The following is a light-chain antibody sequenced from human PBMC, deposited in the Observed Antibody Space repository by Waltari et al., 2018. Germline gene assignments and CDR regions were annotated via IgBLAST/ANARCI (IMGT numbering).Light chain of an antibody. Sequence: QLVLTQSPSASASLGASVTLTCTLSSGHSTNVIAWLQKRPEKGPRFVMKVNRDGSHSKGDEIPDRFSGSSSGAERYLTISSLQSEDEADYYCQTGGHGTWVFGGGTKLTVL. CDR1: SGHSTNV. V-gene: IGLV4-69*01. CDR3: QTGGHGTWV. CDR2: VNRDGSH. J-gene: IGLJ3*02.